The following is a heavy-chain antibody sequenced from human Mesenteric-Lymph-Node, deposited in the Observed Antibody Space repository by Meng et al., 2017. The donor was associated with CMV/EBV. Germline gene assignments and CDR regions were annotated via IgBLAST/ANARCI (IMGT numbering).Heavy chain of an antibody. CDR3: GREGSSGSWEAPSNPRGIDY. CDR2: INPSGGST. CDR1: FTSYY. V-gene: IGHV1-46*01. J-gene: IGHJ4*02. Sequence: FTSYYMHWVRQAPGQGLEWMGIINPSGGSTSYAQKFQGRVTMTRDTSTSTAYMELSSLRSEDTAVYFCGREGSSGSWEAPSNPRGIDYWGLGTLVTVSS. D-gene: IGHD6-13*01.